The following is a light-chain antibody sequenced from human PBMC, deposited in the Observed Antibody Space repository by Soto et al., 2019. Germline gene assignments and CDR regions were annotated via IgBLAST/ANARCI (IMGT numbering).Light chain of an antibody. Sequence: DIQMTPSPSSLSASVGDRVTITCQASRDIKNYLNWYQQKPGKPPKLLIYDASNLETGVPSRFSGSGSGTHFTFTISSLQPEDFATYYCQQYDDLPPFTFGPGTKGDV. CDR3: QQYDDLPPFT. V-gene: IGKV1-33*01. CDR1: RDIKNY. J-gene: IGKJ3*01. CDR2: DAS.